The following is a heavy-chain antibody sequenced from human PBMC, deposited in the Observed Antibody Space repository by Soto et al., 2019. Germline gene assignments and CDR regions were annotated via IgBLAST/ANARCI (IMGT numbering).Heavy chain of an antibody. CDR1: GFSVSNNY. D-gene: IGHD4-17*01. J-gene: IGHJ4*02. CDR3: ARNIPVTTLGY. CDR2: IYSGGDT. Sequence: EVQLVESGGGLVQPGGSLRLSCAASGFSVSNNYMSWVRQAPGKGLECVSLIYSGGDTYYVDSVKGRFSISRDSSKNTLYLQMNSLRAEDSAVYYCARNIPVTTLGYGGQGTVVTVAS. V-gene: IGHV3-66*01.